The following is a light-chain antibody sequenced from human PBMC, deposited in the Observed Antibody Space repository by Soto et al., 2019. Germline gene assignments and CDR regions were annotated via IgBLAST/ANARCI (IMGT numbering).Light chain of an antibody. CDR2: GAS. J-gene: IGKJ5*01. Sequence: EIVMTQSPATLSVSPGERATLSCRASHSVRSDLAWYQQKPGQAPRLLIYGASTRATGIPARFSGSGYGTDFTLTISSLEPEDFAIYYCLQRSDWPITFGRGTRLEIK. CDR3: LQRSDWPIT. V-gene: IGKV3-15*01. CDR1: HSVRSD.